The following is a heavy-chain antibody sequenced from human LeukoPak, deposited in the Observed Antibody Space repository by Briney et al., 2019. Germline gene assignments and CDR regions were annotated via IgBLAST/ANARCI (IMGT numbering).Heavy chain of an antibody. J-gene: IGHJ4*02. CDR1: GFIFSNYW. CDR3: ASGWGPMVVSF. V-gene: IGHV3-7*01. CDR2: IKQDGSEG. D-gene: IGHD2-8*02. Sequence: GGSLRLSCAASGFIFSNYWMSWVRQAPGKGLEWVAKIKQDGSEGYYVDSVKGRFTISSDNAQSSLYLQMNSLRAADTAVYYCASGWGPMVVSFWGQGTLVTVSS.